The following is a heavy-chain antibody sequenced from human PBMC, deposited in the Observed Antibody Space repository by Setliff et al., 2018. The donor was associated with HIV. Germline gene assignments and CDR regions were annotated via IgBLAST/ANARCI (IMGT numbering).Heavy chain of an antibody. D-gene: IGHD2-15*01. CDR3: ASARIPTGGTSTSFDY. CDR2: IKQDESEM. CDR1: GFTFSNYG. J-gene: IGHJ4*02. V-gene: IGHV3-7*01. Sequence: GGSLRLSCAASGFTFSNYGMHWVRQAPGKGLEWVTTIKQDESEMQYVDSVKGRFTISRDNAKNSLYLQVNSLRPEDTAVYYCASARIPTGGTSTSFDYWGQGTLVTVSS.